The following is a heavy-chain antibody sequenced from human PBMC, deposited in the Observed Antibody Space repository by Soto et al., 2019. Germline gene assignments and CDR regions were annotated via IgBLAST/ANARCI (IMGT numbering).Heavy chain of an antibody. CDR2: INHTGST. CDR1: GTSFSNSY. D-gene: IGHD3-10*01. J-gene: IGHJ2*01. CDR3: ARVGQLFPDLDL. V-gene: IGHV4-34*01. Sequence: QVQLQQWGAGLLKPSETLSLSCSVCGTSFSNSYWSWIRQAPGKGLEWLGEINHTGSTNYNPSLKSRVTISVDASKKEFSLKLRSVTAADTAVYYCARVGQLFPDLDLWGRGTLVSVSS.